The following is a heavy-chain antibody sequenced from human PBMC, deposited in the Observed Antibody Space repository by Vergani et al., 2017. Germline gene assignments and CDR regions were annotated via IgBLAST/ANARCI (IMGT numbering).Heavy chain of an antibody. CDR3: ARHTTYTDS. D-gene: IGHD1-1*01. CDR2: IYPADSDT. CDR1: EYSFGNYW. J-gene: IGHJ4*02. Sequence: EVELVQSGPEMRKPGESLKISCKGSEYSFGNYWIGWVRQMPGKGLDWMGIIYPADSDTRYSPSFQGQVTISADKSLSTAFLQWDSLKASDTALYYCARHTTYTDSWGQGTLVTVSS. V-gene: IGHV5-51*06.